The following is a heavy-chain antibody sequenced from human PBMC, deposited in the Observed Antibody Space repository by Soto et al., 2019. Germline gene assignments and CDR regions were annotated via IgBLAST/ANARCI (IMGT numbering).Heavy chain of an antibody. CDR3: ARRSFYCSGGSCYSESGFDP. Sequence: ASVKVSCKASGYTFTSYGISWVRQAPGQGLEWMGWISAYNGNTNYAQKLQGRVTVTTDTSTSTAYMELRSLRSDDTAVYYCARRSFYCSGGSCYSESGFDPWGQGTLVTVSS. D-gene: IGHD2-15*01. CDR1: GYTFTSYG. J-gene: IGHJ5*02. V-gene: IGHV1-18*01. CDR2: ISAYNGNT.